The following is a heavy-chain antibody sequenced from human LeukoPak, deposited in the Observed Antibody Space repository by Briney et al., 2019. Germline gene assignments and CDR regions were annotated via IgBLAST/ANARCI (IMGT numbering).Heavy chain of an antibody. D-gene: IGHD2-2*01. CDR2: ISSSSSYI. CDR1: GFTFSSYS. Sequence: GGSLRLSCAASGFTFSSYSMNWVRQAPGKGLEWVSSISSSSSYIYYADSVKGRFTISRDNAKNSLYLQMNSLRAEDTAVYYCARGLGVVVPAARSWFDPWGQGTLVTVSS. J-gene: IGHJ5*02. V-gene: IGHV3-21*01. CDR3: ARGLGVVVPAARSWFDP.